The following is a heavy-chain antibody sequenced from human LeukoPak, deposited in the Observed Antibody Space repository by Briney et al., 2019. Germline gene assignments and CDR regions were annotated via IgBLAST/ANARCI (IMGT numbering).Heavy chain of an antibody. CDR3: AAEYYGSGSFGAFDI. V-gene: IGHV3-30*03. CDR1: GFTFSSYG. D-gene: IGHD3-10*01. J-gene: IGHJ3*02. CDR2: ISYDGSNK. Sequence: GGSLRLSCAASGFTFSSYGMHWVRQAPGKGLEWVAVISYDGSNKYYADSVKGRFTISRDNSKNTLYLQMNSLRAEDTAVYYCAAEYYGSGSFGAFDIWGQGTMVTVSS.